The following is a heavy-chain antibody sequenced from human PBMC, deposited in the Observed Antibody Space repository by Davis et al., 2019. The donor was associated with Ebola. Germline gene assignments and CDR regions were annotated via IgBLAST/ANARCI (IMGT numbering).Heavy chain of an antibody. J-gene: IGHJ6*02. CDR3: ARLEYYYYGMDV. V-gene: IGHV4-39*01. Sequence: PSETLSLTCTVSGGSISSYYWGWIRQPPGKGLEWIGSIYYSGSTYYNPFLKSRVTISVDTSKNQFSPKLSSVTAADTAVYYCARLEYYYYGMDVWGQGTTVTVSS. CDR1: GGSISSYY. CDR2: IYYSGST.